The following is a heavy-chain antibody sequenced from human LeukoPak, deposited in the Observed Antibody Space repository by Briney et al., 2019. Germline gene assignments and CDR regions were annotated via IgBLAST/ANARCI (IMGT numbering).Heavy chain of an antibody. Sequence: SVKVPCKASGYTFTGYYMHWVRQAPGQGLEWMGWINPNNGGTNYAQKLQGWVAMTRDASISTAYMELSRLGSADTAGHYCARAGRRSVYTAAFPYYYYMDVWGKGTTVTVSS. CDR1: GYTFTGYY. CDR2: INPNNGGT. D-gene: IGHD5-18*01. V-gene: IGHV1-2*04. CDR3: ARAGRRSVYTAAFPYYYYMDV. J-gene: IGHJ6*03.